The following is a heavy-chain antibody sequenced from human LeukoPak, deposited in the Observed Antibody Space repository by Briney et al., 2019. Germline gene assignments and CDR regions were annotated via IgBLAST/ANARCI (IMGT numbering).Heavy chain of an antibody. CDR3: ARAFGIVVVARGPGY. V-gene: IGHV1-3*01. CDR1: GYTFTSYA. CDR2: INAGNGNT. J-gene: IGHJ4*02. D-gene: IGHD2-2*01. Sequence: ASVKVSCKASGYTFTSYAMHWVRQAPGQRLEWMGWINAGNGNTKYSQKFQGRVTMTRDTSISTAYMELSRLRSDDTAVYYCARAFGIVVVARGPGYWGQGTLVTVSS.